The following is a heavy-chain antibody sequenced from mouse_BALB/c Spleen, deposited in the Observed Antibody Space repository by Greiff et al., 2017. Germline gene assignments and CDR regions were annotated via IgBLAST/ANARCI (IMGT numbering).Heavy chain of an antibody. CDR2: IDPANGNT. CDR3: GRVAGNYDAVDC. J-gene: IGHJ4*01. V-gene: IGHV14-3*02. Sequence: VQLQQSGAELVKPGASVKLSCTASGFNITDTYMHWVKQRPEQSLEWIGRIDPANGNTKYDPKFQGKATITADTSSNTAYLQLSSLTSEDTAVYYCGRVAGNYDAVDCWGQGTSVTVSS. CDR1: GFNITDTY.